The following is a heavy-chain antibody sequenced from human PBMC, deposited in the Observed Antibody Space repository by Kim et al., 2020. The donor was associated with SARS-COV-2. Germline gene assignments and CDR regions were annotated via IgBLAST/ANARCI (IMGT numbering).Heavy chain of an antibody. Sequence: GESLKISCKGSGYSFTSYWISWVRQMPGKGLEWMGRIDPSDSYTNYSPSFQGHVTISADKSISTAYLQWSSLKASDTAMYYCARPSTATALGSTSCYMEDVCYYYYGMDVWGQGTTVTISS. CDR2: IDPSDSYT. D-gene: IGHD2-2*02. CDR1: GYSFTSYW. CDR3: ARPSTATALGSTSCYMEDVCYYYYGMDV. J-gene: IGHJ6*02. V-gene: IGHV5-10-1*01.